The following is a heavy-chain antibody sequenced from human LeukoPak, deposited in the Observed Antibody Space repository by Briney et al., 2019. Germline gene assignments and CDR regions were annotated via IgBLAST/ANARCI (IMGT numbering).Heavy chain of an antibody. CDR2: INHSGST. J-gene: IGHJ6*03. D-gene: IGHD3-10*01. CDR1: GGSFSGYH. V-gene: IGHV4-34*01. CDR3: ARGDYYGSGSYFGYYYYMDV. Sequence: SETLSLTCAVYGGSFSGYHWSWIRQPPGKGLEWIGEINHSGSTNYNPSLKSRVTISVDTSKNQFSLKLSSVTAADTAVYYCARGDYYGSGSYFGYYYYMDVWGKGTTVTVSS.